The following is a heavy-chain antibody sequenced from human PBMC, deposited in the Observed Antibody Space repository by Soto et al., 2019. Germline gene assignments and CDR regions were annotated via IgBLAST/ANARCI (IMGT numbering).Heavy chain of an antibody. D-gene: IGHD2-2*01. J-gene: IGHJ4*02. CDR1: GFTFSSYA. V-gene: IGHV3-30*04. CDR2: ISYDGSNK. CDR3: AGVARGDVVPAAIDY. Sequence: GGSLRLSCAASGFTFSSYAMHWVRQAPGKGLEWVAVISYDGSNKYYADSVKGRFTISRDNSKNTLYLQMNSLRAEDTAVYYCAGVARGDVVPAAIDYWGQGTLVTVSS.